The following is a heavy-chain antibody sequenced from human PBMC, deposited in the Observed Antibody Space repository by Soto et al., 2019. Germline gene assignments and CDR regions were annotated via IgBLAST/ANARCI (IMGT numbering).Heavy chain of an antibody. CDR2: INAGNGNT. J-gene: IGHJ3*02. CDR1: GYTFTSYA. V-gene: IGHV1-3*01. Sequence: GASVKVSCKASGYTFTSYAMHWVRQAPGQRLEWMGWINAGNGNTKYSQKFQGRVTITRDTSASTAYMELSSLRSEDTAVYYCARDGEDYIWGSYRRRGDAFDIWGQGTMVTVSS. D-gene: IGHD3-16*02. CDR3: ARDGEDYIWGSYRRRGDAFDI.